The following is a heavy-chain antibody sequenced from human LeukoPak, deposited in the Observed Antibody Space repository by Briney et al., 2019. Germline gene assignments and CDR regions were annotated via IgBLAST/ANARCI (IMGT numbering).Heavy chain of an antibody. CDR2: ISPMFGTA. CDR3: ARAYDSSGYPHFDY. CDR1: GGTFSSYA. J-gene: IGHJ4*02. Sequence: SVKVSCKASGGTFSSYAISLVRQAPGRGLEWMGGISPMFGTANYAQKFQGRVTITTDESTSTAYMELSSLRSADTDVYYCARAYDSSGYPHFDYWGQGTLVTVSS. D-gene: IGHD3-22*01. V-gene: IGHV1-69*05.